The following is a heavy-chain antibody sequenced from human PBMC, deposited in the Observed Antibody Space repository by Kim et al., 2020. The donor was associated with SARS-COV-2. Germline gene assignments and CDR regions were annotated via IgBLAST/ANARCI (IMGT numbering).Heavy chain of an antibody. Sequence: GGSLRLSCAPSGFTFSSYDMHWVRQATGKVLDWVSAIDTACDTYYPGSVKGRFTISRENAKNSLYLQMNSLRAGDTAVYYCARGRVGPITYCYYGMDVWGQGTPVTVSS. CDR3: ARGRVGPITYCYYGMDV. D-gene: IGHD1-26*01. CDR2: IDTACDT. J-gene: IGHJ6*02. V-gene: IGHV3-13*01. CDR1: GFTFSSYD.